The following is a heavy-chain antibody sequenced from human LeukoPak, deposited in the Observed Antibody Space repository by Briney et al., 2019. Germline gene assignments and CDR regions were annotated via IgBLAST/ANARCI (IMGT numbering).Heavy chain of an antibody. J-gene: IGHJ4*02. Sequence: GXXLRLSCAASGFTFSTYAMSWVRQAPGKGLEWVSLISGSGGSTYYGDSVKGGFTISRDNGKKRLSLQMNSLRAEDTALYYCAKERLTTTTFDSWGRGTLVTVSS. D-gene: IGHD4-11*01. V-gene: IGHV3-23*01. CDR1: GFTFSTYA. CDR3: AKERLTTTTFDS. CDR2: ISGSGGST.